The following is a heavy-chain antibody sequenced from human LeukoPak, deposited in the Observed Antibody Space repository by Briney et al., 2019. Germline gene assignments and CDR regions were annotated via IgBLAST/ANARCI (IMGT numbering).Heavy chain of an antibody. D-gene: IGHD6-13*01. J-gene: IGHJ4*02. CDR3: ARGVAAAGGDY. CDR1: GGSFSGYY. Sequence: PSETLSLTCAVYGGSFSGYYWSWIRQPPGKGLEWIGEINHSGSTNYNPSLKSRATISVDSSKNQFSLKLSSVTAADTAVYYCARGVAAAGGDYWAQGTLVTVSS. V-gene: IGHV4-34*01. CDR2: INHSGST.